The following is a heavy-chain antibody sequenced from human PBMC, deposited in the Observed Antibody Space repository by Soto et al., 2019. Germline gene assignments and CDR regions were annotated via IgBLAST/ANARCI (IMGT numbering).Heavy chain of an antibody. CDR3: ARGLFPYYYDSSGYYYDY. CDR1: GYSFTRCW. CDR2: IYAVDSDT. V-gene: IGHV5-51*01. D-gene: IGHD3-22*01. J-gene: IGHJ4*02. Sequence: RGASMKISCDGSGYSFTRCWIDWVRQIPGKGLGWMWLIYAVDSDTRYSPSFQGQVIISADKSISTAYLQWRSLKASDPAMYYCARGLFPYYYDSSGYYYDYWGQGTLVTVSS.